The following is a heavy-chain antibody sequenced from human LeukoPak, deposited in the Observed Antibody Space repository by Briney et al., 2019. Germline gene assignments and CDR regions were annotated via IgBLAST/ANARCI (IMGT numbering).Heavy chain of an antibody. CDR2: INPNSGGT. Sequence: ASVKVSCKASGYTFTSYDINCVRRASGQGLEWMGWINPNSGGTNYAQKFQGRVTMTRDTSISTAYMELSRLRSDDTAVYYRARDYYYGSGSYYNVLDWFDPWGQGTLVTVSS. CDR1: GYTFTSYD. V-gene: IGHV1-2*02. D-gene: IGHD3-10*01. CDR3: ARDYYYGSGSYYNVLDWFDP. J-gene: IGHJ5*02.